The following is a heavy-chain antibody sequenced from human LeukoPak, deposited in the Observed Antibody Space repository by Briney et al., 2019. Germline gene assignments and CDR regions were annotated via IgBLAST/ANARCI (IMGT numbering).Heavy chain of an antibody. CDR3: ARGPSGGNGFSY. CDR2: IKQDGRER. J-gene: IGHJ4*02. CDR1: GCTFSSYW. V-gene: IGHV3-7*04. D-gene: IGHD2-15*01. Sequence: PGGSLRLSCAASGCTFSSYWMSWFRQPPGKGLEWVGNIKQDGRERYYVDSVKGRFTISRDNAKNSLYLQMTSLRAVDTAVYYCARGPSGGNGFSYWGLGTLVTVSP.